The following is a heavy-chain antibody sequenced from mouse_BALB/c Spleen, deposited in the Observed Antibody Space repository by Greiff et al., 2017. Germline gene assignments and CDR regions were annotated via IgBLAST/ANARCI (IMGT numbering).Heavy chain of an antibody. CDR2: IYPGGGYT. V-gene: IGHV1-63*02. D-gene: IGHD2-1*01. J-gene: IGHJ3*01. CDR1: GYTFTNYW. CDR3: AREGGNYGGY. Sequence: QVQLKESGAELVRPGTSVKISCKASGYTFTNYWLGWVKQRPGHGLEWIGDIYPGGGYTNYNEKFKGKATLTADTSSSTAYMQLSSLTSEDSAVYFCAREGGNYGGYWGQGTLVTVSA.